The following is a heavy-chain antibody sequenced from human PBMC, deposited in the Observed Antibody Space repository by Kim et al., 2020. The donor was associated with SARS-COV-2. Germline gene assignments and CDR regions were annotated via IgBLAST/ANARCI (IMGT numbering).Heavy chain of an antibody. CDR1: GFTFSSYA. Sequence: GGSLRLSCAASGFTFSSYAMSWVRQAPGKGLEWVSSVTGTGSKTYYADSVRGRFTISRDNSKNALYVQMNSLRAEDTALYYCARQRGYDFDIWGQGTMVT. V-gene: IGHV3-23*01. J-gene: IGHJ3*02. CDR2: VTGTGSKT. CDR3: ARQRGYDFDI. D-gene: IGHD1-1*01.